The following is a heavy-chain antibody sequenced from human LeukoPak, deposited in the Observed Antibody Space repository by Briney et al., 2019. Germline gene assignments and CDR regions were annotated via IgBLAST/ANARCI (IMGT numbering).Heavy chain of an antibody. CDR3: ARDWGYYYDSSGYYRRAPFDY. V-gene: IGHV3-20*04. CDR1: GFTFDDYG. J-gene: IGHJ4*02. Sequence: GGSLRLSCAASGFTFDDYGMSWVRQAPGKGLEWVSGINWDGGSTGYADSVKGRFTISRDNAKNSLYLQMNSLRAEDTALYYCARDWGYYYDSSGYYRRAPFDYWGQGTLVTVSS. D-gene: IGHD3-22*01. CDR2: INWDGGST.